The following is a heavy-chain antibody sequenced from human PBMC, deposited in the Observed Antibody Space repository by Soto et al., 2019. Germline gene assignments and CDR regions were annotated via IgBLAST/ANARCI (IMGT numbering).Heavy chain of an antibody. D-gene: IGHD1-20*01. CDR3: ARPQYNWNDMGTTYFDY. CDR2: IYPGDSDT. Sequence: GESLKISCKGSGYSFTSYWIGWVRQMPGKGLEWMGIIYPGDSDTRYSPSFQGQVTISADKSISTAYLQWSSLKASDTAMYYCARPQYNWNDMGTTYFDYWGQGTLVTVSS. J-gene: IGHJ4*02. CDR1: GYSFTSYW. V-gene: IGHV5-51*01.